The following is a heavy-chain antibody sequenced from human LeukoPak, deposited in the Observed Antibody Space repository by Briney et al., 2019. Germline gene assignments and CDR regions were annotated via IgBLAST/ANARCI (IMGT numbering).Heavy chain of an antibody. CDR3: ARARPVSVAFDY. D-gene: IGHD3-10*01. V-gene: IGHV1-2*02. Sequence: ASVKVSCKASGYTFTRYYMHWVRQAPGQGLEWMGWINPNSGGTNYAQKFLGRVTMTRDTSISTACMELSRLRSEDTAVYYCARARPVSVAFDYWGQGTLVTVSS. CDR1: GYTFTRYY. CDR2: INPNSGGT. J-gene: IGHJ4*02.